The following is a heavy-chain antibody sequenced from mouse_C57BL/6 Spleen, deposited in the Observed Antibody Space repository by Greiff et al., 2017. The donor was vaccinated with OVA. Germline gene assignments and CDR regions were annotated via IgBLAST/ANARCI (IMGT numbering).Heavy chain of an antibody. CDR2: INPNNGGP. CDR1: GYTFTDYY. Sequence: EVQLQQSGPELVKPGASVKISCKASGYTFTDYYMNWVKQSHGKRLEWLVDINPNNGGPSYYQKLKGKVTLTVDTSTSTSYMELRSLTSEYSAVYYCARYEYDGGFAYWGQGTLVTVSA. D-gene: IGHD2-4*01. V-gene: IGHV1-26*01. CDR3: ARYEYDGGFAY. J-gene: IGHJ3*01.